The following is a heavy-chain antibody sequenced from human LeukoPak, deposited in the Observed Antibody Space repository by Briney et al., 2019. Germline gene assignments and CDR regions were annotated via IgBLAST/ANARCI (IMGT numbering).Heavy chain of an antibody. CDR1: EFSFSSYA. J-gene: IGHJ4*02. Sequence: PGRSLRLSCAASEFSFSSYAMSWVRQAPGKGLEWVSAISGEGVTIYYADSVKGRFTISRDNSKNTLYLQMNSLTAEDTAVYYCGRREDSTTNAYDYWGQGTLVTVSS. CDR2: ISGEGVTI. D-gene: IGHD2/OR15-2a*01. V-gene: IGHV3-23*01. CDR3: GRREDSTTNAYDY.